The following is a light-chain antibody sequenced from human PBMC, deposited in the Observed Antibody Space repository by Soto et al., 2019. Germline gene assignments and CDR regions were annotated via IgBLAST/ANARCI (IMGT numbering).Light chain of an antibody. V-gene: IGKV3-11*01. Sequence: EIVLTQSPATLSLSPGERATLSCMASQSVSNYLAWYQQKPGQAPRLLIYDASNRATGIPARFSGSVSGTDFALTISSLEPEDFAVYYCQQRSYWPQTFGQGTKGEIK. CDR1: QSVSNY. CDR2: DAS. J-gene: IGKJ1*01. CDR3: QQRSYWPQT.